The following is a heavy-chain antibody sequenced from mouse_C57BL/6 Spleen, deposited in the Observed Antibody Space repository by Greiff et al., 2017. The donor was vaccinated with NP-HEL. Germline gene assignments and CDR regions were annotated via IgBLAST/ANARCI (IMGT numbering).Heavy chain of an antibody. Sequence: QVQLQQPGAELVRPGSSVKLSCKASGYAFSSSWMNWVKQRPGKGLEWIGRIYPGDGDTNYNGKFKGKATLTADKSSSTAYMQLSSLTSEDSAVYFCARGQTPTTVDAMDYWGQGTSVTVSS. CDR1: GYAFSSSW. CDR2: IYPGDGDT. J-gene: IGHJ4*01. CDR3: ARGQTPTTVDAMDY. D-gene: IGHD1-1*01. V-gene: IGHV1-82*01.